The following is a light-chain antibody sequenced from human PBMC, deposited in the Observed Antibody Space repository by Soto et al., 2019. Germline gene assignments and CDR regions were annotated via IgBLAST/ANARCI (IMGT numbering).Light chain of an antibody. CDR3: QQYNNWPPIT. V-gene: IGKV3-11*01. Sequence: EIVLTQSPATLSLSPVERATLSCMASQNINRYLAWYHQKPGQPPRLLIYDASTRATGIPARFSGSGSGTDFTLTISSLEPEDFAVYYCQQYNNWPPITFGQGTRLENK. CDR1: QNINRY. CDR2: DAS. J-gene: IGKJ5*01.